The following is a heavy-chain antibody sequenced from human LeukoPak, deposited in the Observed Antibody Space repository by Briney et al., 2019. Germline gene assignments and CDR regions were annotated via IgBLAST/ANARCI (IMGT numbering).Heavy chain of an antibody. J-gene: IGHJ4*02. CDR2: IFSRGTT. CDR3: ARLTRLSTSPDRYYLDY. Sequence: SETLSLTCTVSGVSINNYYWSWIRQPPGKGLEWVGNIFSRGTTNYNPSLKGRVTISIDTSKNQFSLKLSSVTAADSAVYYCARLTRLSTSPDRYYLDYWGQGTLVTVSS. CDR1: GVSINNYY. D-gene: IGHD6-6*01. V-gene: IGHV4-4*09.